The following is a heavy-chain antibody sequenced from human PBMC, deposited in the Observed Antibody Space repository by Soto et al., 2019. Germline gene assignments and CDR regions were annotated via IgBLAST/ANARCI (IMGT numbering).Heavy chain of an antibody. V-gene: IGHV3-64*01. CDR3: ARRARADFYYMDV. Sequence: EMQLVDSGGGLAQRGGSLRLSCAASGFTISSDAMDWVRQAPGKGLEYVSGISSNGIGTYYANSVKGRFTISRDNSKNTVYLQMDSLRPEDMAVYYCARRARADFYYMDVWGKGTTVTVS. J-gene: IGHJ6*03. CDR2: ISSNGIGT. CDR1: GFTISSDA. D-gene: IGHD6-6*01.